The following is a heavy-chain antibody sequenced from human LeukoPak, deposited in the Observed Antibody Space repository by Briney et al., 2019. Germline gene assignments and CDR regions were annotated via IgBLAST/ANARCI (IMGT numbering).Heavy chain of an antibody. D-gene: IGHD6-13*01. CDR3: ASSRGGGPGIAAAGTKDFDY. V-gene: IGHV1-18*01. Sequence: GASVKVSCKASGYTFTSYGISWVRQAPGQGLEWMGWISAYNGNTNYAQKFQGRVTITADESTSTAYMELSSLRSEDTAVYYCASSRGGGPGIAAAGTKDFDYWGQGTLVTVSS. CDR2: ISAYNGNT. CDR1: GYTFTSYG. J-gene: IGHJ4*02.